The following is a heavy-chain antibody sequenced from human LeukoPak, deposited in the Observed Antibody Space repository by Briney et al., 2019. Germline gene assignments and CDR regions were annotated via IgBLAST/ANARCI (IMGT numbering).Heavy chain of an antibody. CDR2: MNPNSGTT. V-gene: IGHV1-8*01. CDR3: ERSLFNWNLLYYYYYYMDV. CDR1: GYTFTSYD. D-gene: IGHD1-20*01. Sequence: GASVKVSCKASGYTFTSYDINWVRQATRQGLEWLGWMNPNSGTTGYAQKFQGRVTMTRNTSISTAYMELSSLRSEDTAVYYCERSLFNWNLLYYYYYYMDVWGQGTTVTVS. J-gene: IGHJ6*03.